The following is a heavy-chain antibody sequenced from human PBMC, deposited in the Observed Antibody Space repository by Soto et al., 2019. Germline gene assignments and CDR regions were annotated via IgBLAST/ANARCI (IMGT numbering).Heavy chain of an antibody. CDR2: IIPILGIA. D-gene: IGHD3-3*01. V-gene: IGHV1-69*02. CDR1: GGTFSSYT. CDR3: ASNYDFWPQMKGDFDY. Sequence: QVQLVQSGAEVKKPGSSVKVSCKASGGTFSSYTISWVRQAPGQGLEWMGRIIPILGIANYAQKFQGRVTITADKTTSTAYMELSSLRSEDTAVYYCASNYDFWPQMKGDFDYWGQGTLVTVSS. J-gene: IGHJ4*02.